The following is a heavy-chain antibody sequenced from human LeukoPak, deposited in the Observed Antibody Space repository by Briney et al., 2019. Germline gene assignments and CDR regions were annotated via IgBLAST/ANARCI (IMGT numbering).Heavy chain of an antibody. D-gene: IGHD3-9*01. CDR3: ASGNRDFERWFDP. J-gene: IGHJ5*02. Sequence: PSETLSLTCTVSGGSINSGSYFWSWIRQPAGKGLEWIGRIHTSGSTNYNPSLKSRVTISVDTSKNQFSLKLSSVTAADTAVYYCASGNRDFERWFDPWGQGTLVTVSS. CDR2: IHTSGST. CDR1: GGSINSGSYF. V-gene: IGHV4-61*02.